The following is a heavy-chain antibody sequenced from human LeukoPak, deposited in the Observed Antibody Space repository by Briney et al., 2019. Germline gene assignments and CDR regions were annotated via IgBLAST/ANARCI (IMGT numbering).Heavy chain of an antibody. D-gene: IGHD5-18*01. Sequence: ASVTVSCKASGYTFTSYGISWVRQAPGQGLEGMGWISAYNGNTNYAQKLQGRVTMTTDTSTSTAYMELRSLRSDDTAVYYCARVQGYSYGLLGVDYWGQGTLVTVSS. CDR3: ARVQGYSYGLLGVDY. V-gene: IGHV1-18*01. J-gene: IGHJ4*02. CDR2: ISAYNGNT. CDR1: GYTFTSYG.